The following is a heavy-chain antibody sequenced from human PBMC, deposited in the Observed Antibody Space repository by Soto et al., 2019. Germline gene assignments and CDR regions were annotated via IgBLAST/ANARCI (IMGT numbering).Heavy chain of an antibody. Sequence: SVNVSCNASGGTFSSYSISWVRQAPGQGLEWMGGIIPIFGTANYAQKFQGRVTITADESTSTAYMELSSLRSEDTAVYYCARVIQPEGWFDPWGQGTLVTVSS. V-gene: IGHV1-69*13. CDR1: GGTFSSYS. D-gene: IGHD2-8*01. CDR3: ARVIQPEGWFDP. CDR2: IIPIFGTA. J-gene: IGHJ5*02.